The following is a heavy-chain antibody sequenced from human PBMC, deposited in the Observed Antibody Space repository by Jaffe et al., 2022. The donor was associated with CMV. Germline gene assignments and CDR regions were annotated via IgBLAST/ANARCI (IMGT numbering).Heavy chain of an antibody. CDR3: ARGYDILTGYPNYYYYGMDV. J-gene: IGHJ6*02. V-gene: IGHV3-20*01. CDR1: GFTFDDYG. D-gene: IGHD3-9*01. Sequence: EVQLVESGGGVVRPGGSLRLSCAASGFTFDDYGMSWVRQAPGKGLEWVSGINWNGGSTGYADSVKGRFTISRDNAKNSLYLQMNSLRAEDTALYHCARGYDILTGYPNYYYYGMDVWGQGTTVTVSS. CDR2: INWNGGST.